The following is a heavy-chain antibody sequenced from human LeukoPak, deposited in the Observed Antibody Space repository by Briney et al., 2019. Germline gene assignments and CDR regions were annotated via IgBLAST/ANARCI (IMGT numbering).Heavy chain of an antibody. D-gene: IGHD1-26*01. V-gene: IGHV4-59*08. CDR3: ARHDMDVAGAGLDYFDY. CDR2: IYYGGRT. J-gene: IGHJ4*02. Sequence: SETLSLTCTVSGGSISRYYWSWIRQPPGKWLEWIGYIYYGGRTTYNTSLKSPVPSSVDTSKNQFSLKLSSVTAADTAVYSWARHDMDVAGAGLDYFDYWGQGTLVTVSS. CDR1: GGSISRYY.